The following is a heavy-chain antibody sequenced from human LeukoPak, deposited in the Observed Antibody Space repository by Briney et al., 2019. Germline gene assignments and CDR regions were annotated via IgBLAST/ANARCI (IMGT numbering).Heavy chain of an antibody. CDR3: ARDPPGSGWYFDY. J-gene: IGHJ4*02. Sequence: PGRSLRLSCAASGFTFSSYAMHWVRQAPGKGLEWVAVISYDGSNKYYADSVKGRFTISRDNSKNTLYLQMNSLRAEDTAVYYCARDPPGSGWYFDYWGQGTLVTVSP. CDR2: ISYDGSNK. V-gene: IGHV3-30-3*01. CDR1: GFTFSSYA. D-gene: IGHD6-19*01.